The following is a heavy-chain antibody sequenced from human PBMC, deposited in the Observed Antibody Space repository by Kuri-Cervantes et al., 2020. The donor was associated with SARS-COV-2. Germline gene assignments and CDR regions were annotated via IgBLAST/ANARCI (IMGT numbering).Heavy chain of an antibody. CDR2: INSDGSTT. D-gene: IGHD6-13*01. V-gene: IGHV3-74*01. J-gene: IGHJ4*02. CDR1: GFTFSSYW. CDR3: ARTTYSTRPTPFDL. Sequence: GGSLRLSCAASGFTFSSYWMHGVRQAPGKGLVWVSRINSDGSTTNYADSVKGRFTISRDNAENSLYLQMSSLRDDYTAVYYCARTTYSTRPTPFDLWGQGTLVTVSS.